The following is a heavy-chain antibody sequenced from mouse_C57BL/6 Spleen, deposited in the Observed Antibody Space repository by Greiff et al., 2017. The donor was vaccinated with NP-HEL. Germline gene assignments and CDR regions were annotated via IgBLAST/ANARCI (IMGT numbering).Heavy chain of an antibody. D-gene: IGHD1-1*02. Sequence: QVQLKQSGPGLVQPSQSLSITCTVSGFSLTSYGVHWVRQSPGKGLEWLGVIWRGGSTDYNAAFMSRLRITKDNSKSQVFFKMNSLQADDTAIYYCAKNWGGWGAMDYWGQGTSVTVSS. CDR1: GFSLTSYG. CDR2: IWRGGST. V-gene: IGHV2-5*01. CDR3: AKNWGGWGAMDY. J-gene: IGHJ4*01.